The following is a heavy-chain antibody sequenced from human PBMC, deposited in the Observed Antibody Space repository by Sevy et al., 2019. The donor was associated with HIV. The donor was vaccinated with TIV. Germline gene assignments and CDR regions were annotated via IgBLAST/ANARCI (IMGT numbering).Heavy chain of an antibody. J-gene: IGHJ4*02. CDR3: ARMGDYYDSSGYYPLKF. CDR1: GYTFTGYY. Sequence: ASVKVSCKTSGYTFTGYYIHWVRQAPGQGLECIGWINPNSGGTYFAKKFQDSVTMTTDTSVKTAYMELRSLRFDDTAVYYCARMGDYYDSSGYYPLKFWGQGTLVTVSS. V-gene: IGHV1-2*02. D-gene: IGHD3-22*01. CDR2: INPNSGGT.